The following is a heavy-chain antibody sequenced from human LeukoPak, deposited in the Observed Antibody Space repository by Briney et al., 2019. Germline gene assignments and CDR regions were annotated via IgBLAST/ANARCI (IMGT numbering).Heavy chain of an antibody. CDR2: ISAYNGNT. Sequence: ASVKVSCKASGYTFTSYGISWVRQAPGQGLERMGWISAYNGNTNYAQKLQGRVTMTTDTSTSTAYMELRSLRSDDTAVYYCARVQAPRITIFGVVITYFDYWGQGTLSPSPQ. CDR1: GYTFTSYG. V-gene: IGHV1-18*01. D-gene: IGHD3-3*01. J-gene: IGHJ4*02. CDR3: ARVQAPRITIFGVVITYFDY.